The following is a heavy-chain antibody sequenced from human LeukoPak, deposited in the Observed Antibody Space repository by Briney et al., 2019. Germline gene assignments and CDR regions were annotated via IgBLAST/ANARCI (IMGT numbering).Heavy chain of an antibody. J-gene: IGHJ4*02. CDR2: IRYEGRNK. V-gene: IGHV3-30*02. Sequence: PGGSLRLSCAASGFTFSSCGMYGVREAPGKGLEWVAFIRYEGRNKYYADSVKGRFTLSRDNSKNTVYLQMNSLRVEDTALYYCAKGEGDRSWYYFDYWGEATLVTVSS. CDR1: GFTFSSCG. CDR3: AKGEGDRSWYYFDY. D-gene: IGHD6-13*01.